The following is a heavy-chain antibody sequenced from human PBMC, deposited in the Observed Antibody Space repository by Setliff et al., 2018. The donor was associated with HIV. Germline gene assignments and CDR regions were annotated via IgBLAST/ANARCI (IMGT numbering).Heavy chain of an antibody. CDR1: GYKFTDYW. V-gene: IGHV5-51*01. CDR2: IYGDGSDP. J-gene: IGHJ3*02. Sequence: PGESLKISCKGFGYKFTDYWVGWVRQMPGEGLEWMGVIYGDGSDPRYSPSFQGLVTISVDKSINTAYLRWTSQKASDTALYYCARPQYHQSSDAFDIWGQGTMVTVSS. CDR3: ARPQYHQSSDAFDI.